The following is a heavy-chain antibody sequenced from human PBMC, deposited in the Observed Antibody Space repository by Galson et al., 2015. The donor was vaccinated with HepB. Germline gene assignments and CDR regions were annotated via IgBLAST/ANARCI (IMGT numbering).Heavy chain of an antibody. D-gene: IGHD3-22*01. CDR2: INPNSGGT. Sequence: SVKVSCKASGYTFTGYYMHWVRQAPGQGLEWMGRINPNSGGTNYAQKFQGRVTMTRDTSISTAYMELSRLRSDDTAVYYCARGLYYYDSSGSQDIWGQGTMVTVSS. J-gene: IGHJ3*02. CDR3: ARGLYYYDSSGSQDI. V-gene: IGHV1-2*06. CDR1: GYTFTGYY.